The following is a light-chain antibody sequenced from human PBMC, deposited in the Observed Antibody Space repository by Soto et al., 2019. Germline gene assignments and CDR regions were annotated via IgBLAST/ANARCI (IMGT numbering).Light chain of an antibody. V-gene: IGLV1-51*01. Sequence: QSVLTQPPSVSAAPGQKVTISCSGSSSNIGNNYVSWYQQLPRTAPTHLIYDNNKRPSGIPDRFSGSKSGTSATLGITGLQNGDEADYYCGTWDSSLSAVVFGGGTKLTVL. CDR3: GTWDSSLSAVV. CDR1: SSNIGNNY. CDR2: DNN. J-gene: IGLJ2*01.